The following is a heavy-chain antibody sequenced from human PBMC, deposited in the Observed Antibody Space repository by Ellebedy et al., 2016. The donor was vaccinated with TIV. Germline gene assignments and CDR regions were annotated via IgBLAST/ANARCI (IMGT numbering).Heavy chain of an antibody. CDR3: AASGSYYGGFDY. D-gene: IGHD1-26*01. J-gene: IGHJ4*02. V-gene: IGHV3-9*01. CDR1: GFRFDEYA. CDR2: ISWNTGTI. Sequence: SLKISCVGSGFRFDEYAMHWVRQIPGKGLEWVSGISWNTGTIGYADSVKGRFTISRDNARNSLYLQMDSLRTADTALYYCAASGSYYGGFDYWGRGALVTVSS.